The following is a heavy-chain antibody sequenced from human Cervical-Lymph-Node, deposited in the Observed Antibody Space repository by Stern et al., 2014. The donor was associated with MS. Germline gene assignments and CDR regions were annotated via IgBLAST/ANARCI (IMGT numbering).Heavy chain of an antibody. CDR2: IWYDGSNK. CDR1: GFTFSSYG. CDR3: ARDSSKGGSNY. V-gene: IGHV3-33*01. Sequence: VQLVESGGGVVQPGRSLRLACAASGFTFSSYGMHWVRQAPDQGLEWVAVIWYDGSNKYYADCVKGRFTISRDNSKNTLYLQMNSLRAEDTAVYYCARDSSKGGSNYWGQGTLVTVSS. J-gene: IGHJ4*02. D-gene: IGHD2-2*01.